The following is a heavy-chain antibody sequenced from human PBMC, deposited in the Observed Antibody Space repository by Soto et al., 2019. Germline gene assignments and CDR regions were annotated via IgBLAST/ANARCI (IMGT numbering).Heavy chain of an antibody. V-gene: IGHV3-21*01. CDR2: ISSSSSYI. J-gene: IGHJ3*02. Sequence: GGSLRLSCAASGFTFSSYSMNWVRQAPGKGLEWVSSISSSSSYIYYADSVKGRFTISRDNAKNSLYLQMNSLRAEDTAVYYCARDGIVLVPASIASDSFDIWGQGTMVTVSS. D-gene: IGHD2-2*02. CDR3: ARDGIVLVPASIASDSFDI. CDR1: GFTFSSYS.